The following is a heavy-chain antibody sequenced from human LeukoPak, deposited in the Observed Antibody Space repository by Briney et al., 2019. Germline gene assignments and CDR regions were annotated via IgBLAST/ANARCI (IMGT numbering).Heavy chain of an antibody. D-gene: IGHD3-10*01. J-gene: IGHJ4*02. CDR2: INWNSDSI. CDR1: GFTFDDYA. V-gene: IGHV3-9*01. Sequence: PGRSLRLSCAVSGFTFDDYAMHWVRQVPGKGLEWVSGINWNSDSIGYADSVKGRFTTSRDNAKNSLYLQMHSLRVEDTAVYYCAKLAKYFYGSETYYFFEHWGQGTPVTASS. CDR3: AKLAKYFYGSETYYFFEH.